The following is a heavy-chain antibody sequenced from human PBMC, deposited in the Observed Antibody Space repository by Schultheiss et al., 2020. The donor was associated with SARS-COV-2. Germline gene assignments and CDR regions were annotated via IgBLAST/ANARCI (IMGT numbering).Heavy chain of an antibody. Sequence: SETLSLTCTVSGGSISSGTYYWGWIRQPPGKGLEWIGSIYYSGSTYYNPSLKSRVTISVDTSKNQFSLKLSSVTAADTAVYYCARDDYSHWFDPWGQGTLVTVSS. CDR2: IYYSGST. V-gene: IGHV4-39*07. CDR3: ARDDYSHWFDP. CDR1: GGSISSGTYY. D-gene: IGHD4-11*01. J-gene: IGHJ5*02.